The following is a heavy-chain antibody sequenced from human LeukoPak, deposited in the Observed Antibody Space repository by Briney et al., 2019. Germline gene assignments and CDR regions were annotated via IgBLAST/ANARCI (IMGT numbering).Heavy chain of an antibody. D-gene: IGHD3-3*01. J-gene: IGHJ4*02. Sequence: GGSLRLSCAASGFTFSSYWMSWVRQAPGKGLEWVANIKQDGSDKFYVDSVKGRFTVSRDNAESSLYLQMNSLRAEGTAVYYRATVGGGAFWGQGTLVTVSS. CDR3: ATVGGGAF. CDR2: IKQDGSDK. V-gene: IGHV3-7*05. CDR1: GFTFSSYW.